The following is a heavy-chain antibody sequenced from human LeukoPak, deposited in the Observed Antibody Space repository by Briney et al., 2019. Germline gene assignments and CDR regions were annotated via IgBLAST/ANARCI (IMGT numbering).Heavy chain of an antibody. D-gene: IGHD3-22*01. CDR2: MNPNSGNK. CDR1: GYTFTSYD. Sequence: ASVKVSCKASGYTFTSYDINWVRQATGQGLERMGWMNPNSGNKGYAQKFQGRVTVTRNTSISTAYMELSSLRSEDTAVYYCARRRNAIYYDSSGYPARYGMDVWGQGTTVTVSS. V-gene: IGHV1-8*01. CDR3: ARRRNAIYYDSSGYPARYGMDV. J-gene: IGHJ6*02.